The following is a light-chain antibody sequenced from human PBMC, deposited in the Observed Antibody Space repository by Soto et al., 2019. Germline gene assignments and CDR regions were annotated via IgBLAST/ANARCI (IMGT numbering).Light chain of an antibody. Sequence: DIQMTQSPSSVSASVGDRVTITCRASQGISSWLAWYQQKPGQAPTLLIYAASSLQSGVPSSVSGSGSGADFSVTISSLQTEDFASYYCHQANSFPLTFGQGTKVEIK. CDR3: HQANSFPLT. CDR1: QGISSW. V-gene: IGKV1-12*02. J-gene: IGKJ1*01. CDR2: AAS.